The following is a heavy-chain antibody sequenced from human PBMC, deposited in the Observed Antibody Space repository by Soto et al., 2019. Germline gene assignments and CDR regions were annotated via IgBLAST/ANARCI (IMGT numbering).Heavy chain of an antibody. CDR2: IYYSGST. J-gene: IGHJ4*02. D-gene: IGHD5-12*01. CDR1: GGSISSYY. Sequence: PSETLSLTCTVSGGSISSYYWSWIRQPPGKGLEWIGYIYYSGSTNYNPSLKSRVTISVDTSKNQFSLKLSSVTAADTAVYYCARQGYSGYSYYFDYWGQGTLVTVS. CDR3: ARQGYSGYSYYFDY. V-gene: IGHV4-59*08.